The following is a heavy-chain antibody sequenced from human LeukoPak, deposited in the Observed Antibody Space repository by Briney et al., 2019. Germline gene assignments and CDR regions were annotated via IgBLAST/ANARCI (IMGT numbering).Heavy chain of an antibody. V-gene: IGHV1-69*13. CDR2: IIPIFGTA. J-gene: IGHJ4*02. Sequence: ASVKVSCKASGGTFSSYAISWVRQAPAQGLEWMGGIIPIFGTANYAQKFQGSVTITADESTSTAYMELSSLRSEDTAVYYCARERGSYGPTTYFDYWGQGTLVTVSS. CDR1: GGTFSSYA. D-gene: IGHD5-18*01. CDR3: ARERGSYGPTTYFDY.